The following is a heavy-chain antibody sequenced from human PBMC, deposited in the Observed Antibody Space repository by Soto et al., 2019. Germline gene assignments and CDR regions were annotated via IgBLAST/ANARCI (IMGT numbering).Heavy chain of an antibody. D-gene: IGHD3-9*01. J-gene: IGHJ6*02. V-gene: IGHV3-9*01. Sequence: PGGSLRFPGAASGFIFEDYARHGVRQAPGKGRGGVSGIRWDSGSIIYADSVKGRFIISRDNANNSLYLQMNSLRAEDTALYYCARDMICDILPTYYKVYYYAMEVWGQGTTVTVSS. CDR1: GFIFEDYA. CDR3: ARDMICDILPTYYKVYYYAMEV. CDR2: IRWDSGSI.